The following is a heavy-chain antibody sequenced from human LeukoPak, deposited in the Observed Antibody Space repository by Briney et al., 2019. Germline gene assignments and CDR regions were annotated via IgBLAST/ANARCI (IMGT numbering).Heavy chain of an antibody. Sequence: SVKVSCKASGYTFTSYYMHWVRQAPGQGLEWMGGIVPIFGTANYAQKFQGRVTITADESTSTAYIELSSLRSEDTAVYYCARPSTSTDAFDIWGQGTMVTVSS. CDR1: GYTFTSYY. J-gene: IGHJ3*02. CDR2: IVPIFGTA. CDR3: ARPSTSTDAFDI. V-gene: IGHV1-69*13. D-gene: IGHD5/OR15-5a*01.